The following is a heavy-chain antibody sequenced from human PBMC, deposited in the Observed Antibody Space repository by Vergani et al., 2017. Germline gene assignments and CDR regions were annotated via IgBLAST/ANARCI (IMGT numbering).Heavy chain of an antibody. V-gene: IGHV1-69*12. CDR2: IIPIFGTP. CDR3: ARGTSMTTVTNDAFDI. D-gene: IGHD4-17*01. Sequence: QVQLVQSGAEVKKPGSSVKVSCKASGGTFSRYAISWVRQAPGQGLEWMGGIIPIFGTPNYAQKFQGRVTITADESTSTAYMELSSLRSEDTAVYYCARGTSMTTVTNDAFDIWSQGRMVTVSS. J-gene: IGHJ3*02. CDR1: GGTFSRYA.